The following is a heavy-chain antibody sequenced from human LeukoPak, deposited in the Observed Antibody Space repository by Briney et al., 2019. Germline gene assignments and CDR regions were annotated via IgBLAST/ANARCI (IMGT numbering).Heavy chain of an antibody. V-gene: IGHV3-23*01. J-gene: IGHJ4*02. CDR1: GFPFSTFA. CDR2: ISGKGNGT. Sequence: GGSLRLSCAASGFPFSTFAMNWLRQASEKGLEWIAGISGKGNGTYYAHSLKGRFTISRDNAKNTVYLQMNSLRVDDTATYWCVKRTMSAFDQWGQGVLVIVSS. CDR3: VKRTMSAFDQ.